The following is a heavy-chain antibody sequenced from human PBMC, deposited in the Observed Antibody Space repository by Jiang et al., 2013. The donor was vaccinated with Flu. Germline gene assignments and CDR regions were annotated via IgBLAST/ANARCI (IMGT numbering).Heavy chain of an antibody. CDR3: ARAAAGSYYYYYGMDV. CDR1: GYTFTGSY. V-gene: IGHV1-2*04. CDR2: INPNSGGT. D-gene: IGHD6-13*01. Sequence: QLVESGAEVKKPGASVKVSCKASGYTFTGSYMHWVRQAPGQGLEWMGWINPNSGGTNYAQKFQGWVTMTRDTSISTACMELSRLRSDDTAVYYCARAAAGSYYYYYGMDVWGQGTTVT. J-gene: IGHJ6*02.